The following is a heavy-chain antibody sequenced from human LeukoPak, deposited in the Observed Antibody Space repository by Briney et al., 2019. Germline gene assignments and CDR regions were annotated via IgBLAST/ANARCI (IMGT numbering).Heavy chain of an antibody. D-gene: IGHD4-11*01. J-gene: IGHJ4*02. CDR1: GGSISSGDYY. Sequence: SETLSLTCTVSGGSISSGDYYWHSIRQPPGKGLEWIGYIYYSGSTYYNPSLKSRVTISVDTSKSQFSLKLSSVTAADTAVYYCARLTGYYFDYWGQGTLVTVSS. CDR3: ARLTGYYFDY. CDR2: IYYSGST. V-gene: IGHV4-30-4*08.